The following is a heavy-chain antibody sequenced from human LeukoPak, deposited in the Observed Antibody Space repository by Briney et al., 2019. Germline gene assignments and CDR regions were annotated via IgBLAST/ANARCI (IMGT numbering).Heavy chain of an antibody. Sequence: SETLSLTCTVSGGSISGSSYYWGWIRQPPGKGLEWIGSIYYSGSTYYNPSLKSRVTMSVDTSKNQFSLKLSSVTAADTAVYYCARAYYDFWSGYPTDALDIWGQGTMVTVSS. CDR2: IYYSGST. D-gene: IGHD3-3*01. CDR1: GGSISGSSYY. CDR3: ARAYYDFWSGYPTDALDI. V-gene: IGHV4-39*07. J-gene: IGHJ3*02.